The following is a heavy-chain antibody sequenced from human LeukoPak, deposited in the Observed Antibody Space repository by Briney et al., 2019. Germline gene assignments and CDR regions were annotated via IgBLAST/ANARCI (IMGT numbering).Heavy chain of an antibody. J-gene: IGHJ4*02. V-gene: IGHV3-33*06. CDR2: IWYDGSNK. D-gene: IGHD4-17*01. CDR3: AKDSTIYGPIDY. Sequence: GGSLRLSCAASGFTFSSYGMHWVRQAPGKGLEWVAVIWYDGSNKYYADSVKGRFTISRDNSKNTLYLQMNSLRAEDTAVYYCAKDSTIYGPIDYWGQGTLVTVSS. CDR1: GFTFSSYG.